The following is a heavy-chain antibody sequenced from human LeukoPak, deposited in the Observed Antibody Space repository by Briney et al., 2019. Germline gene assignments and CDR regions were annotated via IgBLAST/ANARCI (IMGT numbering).Heavy chain of an antibody. CDR3: ARDSPTPDY. CDR2: ISSSSSTI. CDR1: GFTFSSYS. V-gene: IGHV3-48*01. Sequence: EPGGSLRLSCAASGFTFSSYSMNWVRQAPGKGLEWVSYISSSSSTIYYADSVKGRFTISRDNAKNSLYLQMNSLRAEDTAVYYCARDSPTPDYWGRGTLVTVSS. J-gene: IGHJ4*02.